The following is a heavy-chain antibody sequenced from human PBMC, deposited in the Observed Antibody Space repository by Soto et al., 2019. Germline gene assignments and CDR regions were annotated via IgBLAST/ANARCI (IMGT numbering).Heavy chain of an antibody. D-gene: IGHD2-15*01. CDR1: GYDFARQW. Sequence: EVQLVQSGAEVKKPGESLKISCKASGYDFARQWIGWVCQLPVKGFEWMGIIWPADSDTRYNPTFEGQVTISADQSITTAYLQWSSLKASDTAIYYCASGSRDCSGGSCYSHWGQGTLVTVSS. V-gene: IGHV5-51*01. CDR3: ASGSRDCSGGSCYSH. CDR2: IWPADSDT. J-gene: IGHJ4*02.